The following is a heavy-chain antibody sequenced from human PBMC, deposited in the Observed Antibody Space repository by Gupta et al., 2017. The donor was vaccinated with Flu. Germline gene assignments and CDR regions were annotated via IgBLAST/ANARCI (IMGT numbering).Heavy chain of an antibody. V-gene: IGHV5-51*03. Sequence: EVQLVQSGAEVKKPGESLKISCKGSGYSFTSYWIAWVRQMPGTGLELMGVIYPGDSDDRYSPPFQGQVTISVDRSISTAYLQWSSLKASDSALYYCATLSAWGSYRQSRGHFDYWGQGTLVTVSS. D-gene: IGHD3-16*02. CDR3: ATLSAWGSYRQSRGHFDY. CDR2: IYPGDSDD. CDR1: GYSFTSYW. J-gene: IGHJ4*02.